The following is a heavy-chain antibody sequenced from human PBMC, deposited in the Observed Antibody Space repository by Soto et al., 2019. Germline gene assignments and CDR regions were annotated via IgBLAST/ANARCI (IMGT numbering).Heavy chain of an antibody. Sequence: SETLSLTCAVSGGSITSANWWTWVRQPPGGGLEWIGEISHSGITNYKASLKSRVTMSVDKTKDDVSLKLTSVTAADTAVYYCARVLRGWFDPWGQGTPVTVSS. CDR2: ISHSGIT. V-gene: IGHV4-4*02. J-gene: IGHJ5*02. CDR1: GGSITSANW. CDR3: ARVLRGWFDP.